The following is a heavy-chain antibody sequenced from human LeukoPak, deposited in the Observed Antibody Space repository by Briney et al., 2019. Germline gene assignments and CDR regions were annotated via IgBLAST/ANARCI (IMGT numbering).Heavy chain of an antibody. CDR3: ARDLGIGRFDP. CDR1: GYTFTSSS. Sequence: GASVKVSCKTSGYTFTSSSISWVRQAPGQGLEWMGWISAYNGNTDSAQKLQDRVTMTTDTSTSIAYMELRSLRSDDTAVYYCARDLGIGRFDPWGQGTLVTVSS. D-gene: IGHD1-14*01. V-gene: IGHV1-18*01. CDR2: ISAYNGNT. J-gene: IGHJ5*02.